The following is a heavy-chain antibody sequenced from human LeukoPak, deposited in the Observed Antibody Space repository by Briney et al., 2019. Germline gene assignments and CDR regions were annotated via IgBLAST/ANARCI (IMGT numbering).Heavy chain of an antibody. J-gene: IGHJ4*02. Sequence: ASVKVSCKASGYTFTSYGIRWVRQAPGQGLEWMGIINPSGGSTSYAQKFQGRVTMTRDTSTSTVYMELSSLRSEDTAVYYCARDEGPRIFDYWGQGTLVTVSS. CDR3: ARDEGPRIFDY. V-gene: IGHV1-46*01. CDR1: GYTFTSYG. CDR2: INPSGGST. D-gene: IGHD2/OR15-2a*01.